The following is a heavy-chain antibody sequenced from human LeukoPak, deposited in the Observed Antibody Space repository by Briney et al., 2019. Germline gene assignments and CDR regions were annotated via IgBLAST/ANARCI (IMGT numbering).Heavy chain of an antibody. CDR1: GGTFSSYA. CDR2: IIPIFGTA. J-gene: IGHJ6*02. D-gene: IGHD2-15*01. Sequence: SVKVSCKASGGTFSSYAISWVRQAPGQGLEWMGGIIPIFGTANYAQKFQGRVAITADESTSTAYMELSSLRSEDTAVYYCARGLGYCSGGSCLYYYYYGMDVWGQGTTVTVSS. V-gene: IGHV1-69*13. CDR3: ARGLGYCSGGSCLYYYYYGMDV.